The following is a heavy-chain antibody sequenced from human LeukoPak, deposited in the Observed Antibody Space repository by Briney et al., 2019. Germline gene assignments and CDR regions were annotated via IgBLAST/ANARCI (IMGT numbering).Heavy chain of an antibody. CDR2: ISYDGSNK. V-gene: IGHV3-30-3*01. CDR3: ARDGRFRIAVAGRTSYFDY. CDR1: GFTFSSYA. D-gene: IGHD6-19*01. Sequence: PGGSLRLSCAASGFTFSSYAMHWVRQAPGMGLEWVAVISYDGSNKYYADSVKGRFTISRDNSKNTLYLQMNSLRAEDTAVYYCARDGRFRIAVAGRTSYFDYWGQGTLVTVSS. J-gene: IGHJ4*02.